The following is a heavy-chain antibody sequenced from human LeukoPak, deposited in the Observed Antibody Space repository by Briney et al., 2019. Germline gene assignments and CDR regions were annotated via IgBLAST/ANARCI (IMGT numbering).Heavy chain of an antibody. Sequence: GRSLRLSCAASGFTFSSYAMHWVRQAPGKGLEWVANIKQDGSDKNYVDSVKGRFTISRDNAKNSLYLQMNSLRAEDTAVYYCARDWALTGLEPDYWGQGTLVTVSS. V-gene: IGHV3-7*01. J-gene: IGHJ4*02. CDR2: IKQDGSDK. D-gene: IGHD7-27*01. CDR1: GFTFSSYA. CDR3: ARDWALTGLEPDY.